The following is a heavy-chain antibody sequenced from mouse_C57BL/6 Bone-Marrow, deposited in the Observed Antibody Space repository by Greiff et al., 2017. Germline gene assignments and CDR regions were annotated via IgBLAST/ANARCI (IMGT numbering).Heavy chain of an antibody. D-gene: IGHD1-1*01. Sequence: QVQLQQPGAELVKPGASVKMSCKASGYTFTSYWITWVKQRPGQGLEWIGDIYPGSGSTNYNEKFKSKATLTVDKSSSTAYMQLSSLTSEDSAVYYCASSIYYYPLCAYWGQGTTLTVSA. CDR1: GYTFTSYW. J-gene: IGHJ2*01. V-gene: IGHV1-55*01. CDR2: IYPGSGST. CDR3: ASSIYYYPLCAY.